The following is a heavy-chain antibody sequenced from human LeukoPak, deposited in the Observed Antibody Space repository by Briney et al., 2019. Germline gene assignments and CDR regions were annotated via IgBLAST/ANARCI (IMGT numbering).Heavy chain of an antibody. V-gene: IGHV4-59*12. Sequence: SETLSLTCTVSGGSISSYYWNWVRQPPGKGLEWIGYINYSGSTNYNPSLKSRVTISVDRSKNHFSLRLSSVTAADTAVYYCAGLHDSSGYYPEYNGMDVWGQGTTVTVSS. J-gene: IGHJ6*02. CDR3: AGLHDSSGYYPEYNGMDV. D-gene: IGHD3-22*01. CDR2: INYSGST. CDR1: GGSISSYY.